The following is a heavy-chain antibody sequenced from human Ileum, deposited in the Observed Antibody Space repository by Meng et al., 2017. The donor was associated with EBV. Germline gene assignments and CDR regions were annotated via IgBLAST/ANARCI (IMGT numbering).Heavy chain of an antibody. V-gene: IGHV4-61*01. D-gene: IGHD1/OR15-1a*01. CDR2: IYYTGST. Sequence: QVQLQESGPGLVKPSETLSLTCTGPSGSVSSDSYSWTWIRQPPGKRLEWIGYIYYTGSTYYNPSLKSRVTISLDTSKNQFSLELTSVTAADTAVYYCARWARRTRALDRGFDYWGQGTLVTVSS. CDR1: SGSVSSDSYS. CDR3: ARWARRTRALDRGFDY. J-gene: IGHJ4*02.